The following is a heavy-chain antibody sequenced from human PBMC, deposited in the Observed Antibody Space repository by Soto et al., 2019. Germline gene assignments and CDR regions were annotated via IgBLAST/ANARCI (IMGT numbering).Heavy chain of an antibody. CDR3: ASSIVLVPAPAAFDI. CDR2: IIPIFGTA. Sequence: SVKVSCKASGGTFSSYAIIWVRQAPGQGLEWMGGIIPIFGTANYAQKFQGRVTITADESTSTAYMELSSLRSEDTAVYYCASSIVLVPAPAAFDIWGQGTMVTVSS. J-gene: IGHJ3*02. D-gene: IGHD2-2*01. CDR1: GGTFSSYA. V-gene: IGHV1-69*13.